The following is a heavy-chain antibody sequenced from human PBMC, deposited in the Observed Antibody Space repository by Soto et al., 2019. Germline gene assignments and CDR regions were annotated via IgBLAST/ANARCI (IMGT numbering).Heavy chain of an antibody. D-gene: IGHD6-19*01. J-gene: IGHJ4*02. Sequence: QVQLQQWGAGLLKPSETLSLTCAVYGGSFSGYYWSWIRQPPGKGLEWIGEINHSGSTNYNPSLKCRVTISVDTSKNQFSLKLSSVTAADTAVYYCARVRSSGWYRNVYFDYWGQGTLVTVSS. CDR2: INHSGST. V-gene: IGHV4-34*01. CDR1: GGSFSGYY. CDR3: ARVRSSGWYRNVYFDY.